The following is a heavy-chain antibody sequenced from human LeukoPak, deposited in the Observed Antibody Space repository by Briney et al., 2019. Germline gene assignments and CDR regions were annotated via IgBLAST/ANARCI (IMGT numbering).Heavy chain of an antibody. CDR1: GGSISSSRYY. V-gene: IGHV4-39*01. Sequence: SETLSLTCTVSGGSISSSRYYWGWIRQPPGKGLKWIGSIHYSGSTYYNPSLKSRVTISVDTSKTQFSLKLSSVTAADTAVYYCARVARELPTYYFDYWGQGTLVTVSS. CDR2: IHYSGST. J-gene: IGHJ4*02. CDR3: ARVARELPTYYFDY. D-gene: IGHD1-26*01.